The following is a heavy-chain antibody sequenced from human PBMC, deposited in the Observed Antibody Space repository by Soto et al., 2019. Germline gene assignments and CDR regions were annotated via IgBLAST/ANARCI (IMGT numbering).Heavy chain of an antibody. V-gene: IGHV3-23*01. Sequence: GGSLRLSCAASEFTFSNYAMSWVRQAPGKGLEWVSSISDNGGTTYYADSVKGRFTISRDNSKNTLYLQMNSLRAEDTAVYYWAKDPQQLIVYFDYGGGGTQVTVSS. CDR3: AKDPQQLIVYFDY. J-gene: IGHJ4*02. CDR1: EFTFSNYA. D-gene: IGHD6-13*01. CDR2: ISDNGGTT.